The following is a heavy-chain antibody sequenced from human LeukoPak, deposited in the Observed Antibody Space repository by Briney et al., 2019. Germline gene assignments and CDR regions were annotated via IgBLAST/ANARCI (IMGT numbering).Heavy chain of an antibody. CDR3: ARDLVATGEQQLVRHYYYGMDV. Sequence: PGGSLRLSCGASGFTFSSYEMNCVRQAPGKGLEWVSYISSSGSTIYYADSVKGGFTISRDNAKNSLYLQMNSLRAEDTAVYYCARDLVATGEQQLVRHYYYGMDVWGQGTTVTVSS. J-gene: IGHJ6*02. V-gene: IGHV3-48*03. CDR2: ISSSGSTI. CDR1: GFTFSSYE. D-gene: IGHD6-13*01.